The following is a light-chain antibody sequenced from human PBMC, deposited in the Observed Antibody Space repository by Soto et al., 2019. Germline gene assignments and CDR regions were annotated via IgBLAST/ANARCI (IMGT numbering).Light chain of an antibody. CDR1: SSDVGGYNY. CDR2: DVT. Sequence: QSVLTQPASVSGSPGQSITISCTGTSSDVGGYNYVSWYQHHPGKAPKLIIYDVTNRPSGVSNPFSGSKSGNTASLTSSGLQPEDEADYYCSSYTTSNTRQIVFGTGTKVTVL. V-gene: IGLV2-14*03. J-gene: IGLJ1*01. CDR3: SSYTTSNTRQIV.